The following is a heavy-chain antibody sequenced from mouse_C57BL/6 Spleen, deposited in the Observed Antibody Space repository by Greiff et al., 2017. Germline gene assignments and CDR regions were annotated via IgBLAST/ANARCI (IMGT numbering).Heavy chain of an antibody. CDR3: ARTYYGNYGYAMDY. Sequence: VQLQQSGPELVKPGASVKISCKASGYAFSSSWMNWVKQRPGKGLEWIGRIYPGDGDTNYNGKFKGKATLTAAKSSSTAYMQLSSLTSEDSAVYFCARTYYGNYGYAMDYWGQGTSVTVSS. J-gene: IGHJ4*01. V-gene: IGHV1-82*01. CDR1: GYAFSSSW. CDR2: IYPGDGDT. D-gene: IGHD2-10*01.